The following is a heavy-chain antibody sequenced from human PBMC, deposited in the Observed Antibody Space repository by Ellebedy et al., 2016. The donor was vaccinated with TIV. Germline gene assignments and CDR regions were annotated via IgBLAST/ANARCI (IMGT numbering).Heavy chain of an antibody. J-gene: IGHJ4*02. CDR2: IHHSGST. D-gene: IGHD3-22*01. CDR1: GGSISSGGYY. V-gene: IGHV4-39*07. Sequence: SETLSLXXTVSGGSISSGGYYWSWIRQPPGKGLEWIGEIHHSGSTYYNPSLKSRVTISVDRSKNQFSLKLSSVTAADTAVYYCASSYYDSSGLFDYWGQGTLVTVSS. CDR3: ASSYYDSSGLFDY.